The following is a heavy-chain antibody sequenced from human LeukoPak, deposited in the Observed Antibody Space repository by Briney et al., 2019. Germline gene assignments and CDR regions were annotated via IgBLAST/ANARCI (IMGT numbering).Heavy chain of an antibody. CDR2: INPNSGGT. J-gene: IGHJ4*02. V-gene: IGHV1-2*06. CDR1: GYTFTGYC. Sequence: ASVKVSCKASGYTFTGYCMHWVRQAPGQGVEWMGRINPNSGGTNYAQKFQGRVTITRDTSISTAYMELSRLRSDDTAVYYCAGLGYCSGGSCYTNDYWGQGTLVTVSS. D-gene: IGHD2-15*01. CDR3: AGLGYCSGGSCYTNDY.